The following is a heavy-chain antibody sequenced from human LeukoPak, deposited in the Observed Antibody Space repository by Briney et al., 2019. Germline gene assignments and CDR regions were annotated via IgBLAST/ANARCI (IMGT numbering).Heavy chain of an antibody. CDR2: IRQDGGEK. D-gene: IGHD6-13*01. V-gene: IGHV3-7*01. J-gene: IGHJ4*01. Sequence: GGSLRLSCAVSGFTLTDYWMNWVRRAPGKGLEWVASIRQDGGEKYYVDSVKGRFTISRDNTKNSLYLQMSALRAEDTAVYYCARDGTAAGLYFDLWGQGTLVTVSS. CDR3: ARDGTAAGLYFDL. CDR1: GFTLTDYW.